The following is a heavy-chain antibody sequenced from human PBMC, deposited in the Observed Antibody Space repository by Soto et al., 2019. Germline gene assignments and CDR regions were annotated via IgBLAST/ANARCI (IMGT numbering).Heavy chain of an antibody. Sequence: QVQLQESGPGLVKPSETLSLTCTVSGGSISGFYWGWIRQPPGKGLEWIGHIYHSGSTTYNPSLKSRLTLSADTSENQISLKLNSVTAADTAVYYCARGVRFTLFGVITHSYFEYWGQGTLVAVSS. CDR1: GGSISGFY. CDR2: IYHSGST. V-gene: IGHV4-59*01. CDR3: ARGVRFTLFGVITHSYFEY. D-gene: IGHD3-3*01. J-gene: IGHJ4*02.